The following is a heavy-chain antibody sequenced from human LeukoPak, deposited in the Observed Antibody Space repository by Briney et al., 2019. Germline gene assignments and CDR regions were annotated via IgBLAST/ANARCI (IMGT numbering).Heavy chain of an antibody. J-gene: IGHJ6*03. Sequence: SETLSLTCAVYGGSFSGYYWSWIRQPPGKGLEWIGEINHSGSTNYNPSLKSRVTISVDTSKNQFSLKLSSVTAADTAVYYCAREGGSSWYSRDFYYIDVWGKGTTVTVSS. CDR3: AREGGSSWYSRDFYYIDV. CDR1: GGSFSGYY. CDR2: INHSGST. D-gene: IGHD6-13*01. V-gene: IGHV4-34*01.